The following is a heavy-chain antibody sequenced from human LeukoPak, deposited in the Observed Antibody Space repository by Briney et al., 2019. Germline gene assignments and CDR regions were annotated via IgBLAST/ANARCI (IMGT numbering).Heavy chain of an antibody. J-gene: IGHJ6*03. Sequence: SETLSLTCAVYGGSFSGYYWSWIRQPPGKGLEWIGEINHSGSTNYNPSLKSRVTISVDTSKNQFSLKLSSVTAADTAVYYCAREGGSSWYSRDFYYIDVWGKGTTVTVSS. CDR3: AREGGSSWYSRDFYYIDV. CDR1: GGSFSGYY. CDR2: INHSGST. D-gene: IGHD6-13*01. V-gene: IGHV4-34*01.